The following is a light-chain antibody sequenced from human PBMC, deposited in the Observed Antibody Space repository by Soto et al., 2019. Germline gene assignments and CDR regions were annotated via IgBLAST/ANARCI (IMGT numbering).Light chain of an antibody. J-gene: IGLJ1*01. CDR2: EVT. CDR1: SSDVGIYNY. Sequence: QSALTQPASVSGSPGQSIAISCTGSSSDVGIYNYVSWYQQHPGKVPKLIIYEVTNRPSGVSNRFSGSKSGNTASLTISGLQAEDEADYYCCSYVGGYSYVFGIGTKLTVL. CDR3: CSYVGGYSYV. V-gene: IGLV2-14*01.